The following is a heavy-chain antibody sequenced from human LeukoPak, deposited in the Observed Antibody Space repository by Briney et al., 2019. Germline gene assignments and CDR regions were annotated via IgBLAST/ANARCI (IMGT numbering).Heavy chain of an antibody. Sequence: GGSLRLSFAASGFTFDDYAMHWVRQAPGKGLEWVSGISWNSANIGYADSVKGRFTISRDNAKNSLYLQMNSLRAEDTALYYCAKAPDSSWNGMDVWGQGTTVTVSS. CDR2: ISWNSANI. CDR1: GFTFDDYA. V-gene: IGHV3-9*01. D-gene: IGHD6-13*01. CDR3: AKAPDSSWNGMDV. J-gene: IGHJ6*02.